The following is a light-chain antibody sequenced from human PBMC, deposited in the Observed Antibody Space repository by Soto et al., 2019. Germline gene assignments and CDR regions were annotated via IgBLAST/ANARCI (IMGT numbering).Light chain of an antibody. CDR2: RNN. J-gene: IGLJ3*02. Sequence: QSVLTQPPSASGTPGQRVTISCSGSSSNIGSNYVYWYQQLPGTAPKLLIYRNNQRPSGVPDRFSGSKSGTSASLAISGLRSEDEADYYCAAWDYSLSDTWVFGGGTKVTVL. CDR1: SSNIGSNY. V-gene: IGLV1-47*01. CDR3: AAWDYSLSDTWV.